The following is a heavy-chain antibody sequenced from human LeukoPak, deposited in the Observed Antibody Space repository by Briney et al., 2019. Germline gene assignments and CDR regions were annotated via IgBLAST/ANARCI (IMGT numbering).Heavy chain of an antibody. V-gene: IGHV3-64*02. CDR2: ISTKGGST. Sequence: GWSLRLSCAASGFIFSNYAMYWVRQAPGKGLESVAAISTKGGSTSYVDSVKGRMTISRDDSKNALFLQMGSLTTDDMGLYFCARDRSGAFDYWGQGTLVTVSS. J-gene: IGHJ4*02. D-gene: IGHD6-19*01. CDR1: GFIFSNYA. CDR3: ARDRSGAFDY.